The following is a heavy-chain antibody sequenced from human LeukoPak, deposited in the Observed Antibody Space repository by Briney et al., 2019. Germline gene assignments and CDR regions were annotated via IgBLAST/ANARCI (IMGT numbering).Heavy chain of an antibody. Sequence: GGPLRLSCAASGFTFSSYSMNWVRQAPGKGLEWVSSISSSSSYIYYADSVKGRFTISRDNAKNSLYLQMNSLRAEDTAVYYCARGALGVALDYWGQGTLVTVSS. J-gene: IGHJ4*02. CDR2: ISSSSSYI. V-gene: IGHV3-21*01. D-gene: IGHD5-12*01. CDR3: ARGALGVALDY. CDR1: GFTFSSYS.